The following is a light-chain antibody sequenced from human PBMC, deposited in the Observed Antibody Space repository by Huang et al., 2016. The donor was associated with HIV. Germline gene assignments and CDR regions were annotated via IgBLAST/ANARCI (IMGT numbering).Light chain of an antibody. CDR3: QQYHR. V-gene: IGKV1-33*01. CDR2: DAS. Sequence: DIQMTQFPSSLSASVGDRVTITCQASQDISNYLNWYQQKPGKAPELLIYDASNLETGVPSRFSGSGSGTDFTFTISSLQPEDIATYYCQQYHRFGGGTKVEIK. CDR1: QDISNY. J-gene: IGKJ4*01.